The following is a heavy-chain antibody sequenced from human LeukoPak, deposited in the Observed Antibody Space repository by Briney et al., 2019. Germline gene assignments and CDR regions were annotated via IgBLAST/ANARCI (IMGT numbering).Heavy chain of an antibody. CDR3: ARDDGSAYSFDY. D-gene: IGHD3-22*01. J-gene: IGHJ4*02. Sequence: SETLSLTCTVSGGSLSSSSYYWGWIRQPPGKGLEWIGSIYYSGSTYYNPSLKSRVTISVDTSKNQFSLNLNSVTAADTAVYFCARDDGSAYSFDYWGQGTLVTVSS. CDR1: GGSLSSSSYY. V-gene: IGHV4-39*07. CDR2: IYYSGST.